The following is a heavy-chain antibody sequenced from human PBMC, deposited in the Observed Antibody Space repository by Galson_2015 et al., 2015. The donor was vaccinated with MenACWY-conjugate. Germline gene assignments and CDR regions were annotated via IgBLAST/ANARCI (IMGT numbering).Heavy chain of an antibody. CDR2: ISGNGDST. V-gene: IGHV3-23*01. CDR3: ARDQQGYNSSLYRSFD. J-gene: IGHJ4*01. CDR1: GFPFSTYA. Sequence: SLRLSCAASGFPFSTYAMNWVRQAPGKGLESVSQISGNGDSTYYADSVEGRFSISRDNSKNTVYLHMNSVRAEDTAMYYCARDQQGYNSSLYRSFD. D-gene: IGHD6-13*01.